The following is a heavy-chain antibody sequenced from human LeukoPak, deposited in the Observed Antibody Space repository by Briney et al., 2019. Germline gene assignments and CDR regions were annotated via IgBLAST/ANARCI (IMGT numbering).Heavy chain of an antibody. V-gene: IGHV3-21*01. J-gene: IGHJ4*02. CDR3: ASQYTSSRIFDD. CDR2: ISSSSSYI. Sequence: GGSLRLSCAASGFTFSSYSMNWVRQAPGKGLEWVSSISSSSSYIYYADSVKGRFTISRDNAKNSLYLQMNSLRAEDTAVYFCASQYTSSRIFDDWGQGTLVTVSS. D-gene: IGHD6-13*01. CDR1: GFTFSSYS.